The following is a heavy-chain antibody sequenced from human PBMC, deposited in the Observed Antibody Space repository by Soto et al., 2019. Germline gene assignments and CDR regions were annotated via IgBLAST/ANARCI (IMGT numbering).Heavy chain of an antibody. D-gene: IGHD6-6*01. V-gene: IGHV2-5*02. J-gene: IGHJ4*02. CDR3: AHTRYSISSFDY. Sequence: KESGPPLVKPTQTLTVTCPFSGFSLTTDDVGVGWIRQFPGKALDWLAVVYWDDDKRYSPSLKSRLTITKDTSKNQVFLTMSNMDPVDTATYYCAHTRYSISSFDYWGQGTLVTVSS. CDR2: VYWDDDK. CDR1: GFSLTTDDVG.